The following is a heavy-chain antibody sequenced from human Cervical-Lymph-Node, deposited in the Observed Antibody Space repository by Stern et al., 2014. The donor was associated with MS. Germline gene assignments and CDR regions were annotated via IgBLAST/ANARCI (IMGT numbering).Heavy chain of an antibody. CDR2: IYPGDSET. D-gene: IGHD6-19*01. J-gene: IGHJ4*02. CDR1: GYSFTTYW. CDR3: ARHSSGWSLAY. Sequence: EVQLVESGAEVRKPGESLKISCKGSGYSFTTYWIAWVRQMPGKGLEWMGIIYPGDSETRYSPSFQGQITISADKSITTAYLQWSSLKASDTAVYYCARHSSGWSLAYWGQGTLVTVSS. V-gene: IGHV5-51*01.